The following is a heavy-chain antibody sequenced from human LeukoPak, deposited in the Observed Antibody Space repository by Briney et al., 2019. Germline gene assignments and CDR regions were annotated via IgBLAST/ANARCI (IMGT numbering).Heavy chain of an antibody. D-gene: IGHD6-19*01. V-gene: IGHV3-66*02. CDR3: ARDSKYRSGWYQGDY. J-gene: IGHJ4*02. Sequence: GGSLRLSCAASGFTVSSNYMSWVRQAPGKGLEWVSVIYSGGGTYYADSVKGRFTISRDNSKNTLYLQMNSLRAEDTAVYYCARDSKYRSGWYQGDYWGQGTLVTVSS. CDR1: GFTVSSNY. CDR2: IYSGGGT.